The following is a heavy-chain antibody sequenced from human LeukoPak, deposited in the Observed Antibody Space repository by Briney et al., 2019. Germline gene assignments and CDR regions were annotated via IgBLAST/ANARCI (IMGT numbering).Heavy chain of an antibody. Sequence: SETRSLTCTVSGGSISSYYWSWIRQPPGKGLEWIGYIYTSGSTNYNPSLKSRVTISVDTSKDQFSLKLSSVTAADTAVYYCATVTTSYFDYWGQGTLVTVPS. CDR3: ATVTTSYFDY. CDR2: IYTSGST. CDR1: GGSISSYY. J-gene: IGHJ4*02. D-gene: IGHD4-11*01. V-gene: IGHV4-4*09.